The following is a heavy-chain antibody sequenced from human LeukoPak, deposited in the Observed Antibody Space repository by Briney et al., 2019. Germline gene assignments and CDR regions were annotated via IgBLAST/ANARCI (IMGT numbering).Heavy chain of an antibody. CDR1: GFTFSSYS. V-gene: IGHV3-21*01. CDR2: ISFSSSYI. Sequence: GGSLRLSCAASGFTFSSYSMNWVRQAPGKGLEWVSSISFSSSYIYYADSVKGRFTISRDNAKNSLYLQMNRLRAEDTAVYYCARGGWYGFIVYWGQGTLVTVSS. D-gene: IGHD6-13*01. CDR3: ARGGWYGFIVY. J-gene: IGHJ4*02.